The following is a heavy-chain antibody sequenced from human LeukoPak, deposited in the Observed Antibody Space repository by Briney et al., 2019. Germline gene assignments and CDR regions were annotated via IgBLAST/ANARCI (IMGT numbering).Heavy chain of an antibody. CDR1: GVTFRRYE. CDR3: ARGVPGYCSGTSCYKDYYYMDV. D-gene: IGHD2-2*02. J-gene: IGHJ6*03. CDR2: RSSTSSTI. Sequence: GGSLRLSCAASGVTFRRYEINTVCQAPGKGLEWVSYRSSTSSTIYYADSVKGRFTISRDNAKNSLYVQMNSLRAEDTAVYYCARGVPGYCSGTSCYKDYYYMDVWGKGTTVTVSS. V-gene: IGHV3-48*03.